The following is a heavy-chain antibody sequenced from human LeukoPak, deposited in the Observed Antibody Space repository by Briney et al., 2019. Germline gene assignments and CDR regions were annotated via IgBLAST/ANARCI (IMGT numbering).Heavy chain of an antibody. CDR1: GGSISSYY. CDR3: ARDRGHYDSSGYHYYYYGMDV. CDR2: IYYSGST. D-gene: IGHD3-22*01. Sequence: SENLSLTCTVSGGSISSYYWSWIRQPPGKGLEWIGYIYYSGSTNYNPSLKSRVTISVDTSKNQFSLKLSSVTAADTAVYYCARDRGHYDSSGYHYYYYGMDVWGQGTTVTVSS. J-gene: IGHJ6*02. V-gene: IGHV4-59*01.